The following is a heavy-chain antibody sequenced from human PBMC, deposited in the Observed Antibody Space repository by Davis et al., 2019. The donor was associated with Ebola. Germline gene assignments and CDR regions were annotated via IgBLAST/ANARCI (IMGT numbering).Heavy chain of an antibody. CDR2: INPNSGGT. V-gene: IGHV1-2*04. Sequence: ASVTVSCKASGYTFTSYDINWVRQATGQGLEWMGWINPNSGGTNYAQKFQGWVTMTRDTSISTASMELSRLRSDDTAVYYCARGKGSGWYLNWFDPWGQGTLVTVSS. D-gene: IGHD6-19*01. CDR3: ARGKGSGWYLNWFDP. J-gene: IGHJ5*02. CDR1: GYTFTSYD.